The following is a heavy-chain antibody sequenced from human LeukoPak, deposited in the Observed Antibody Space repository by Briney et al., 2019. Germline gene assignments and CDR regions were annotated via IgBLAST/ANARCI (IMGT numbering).Heavy chain of an antibody. CDR2: IYYSGST. J-gene: IGHJ4*02. D-gene: IGHD5-24*01. Sequence: PSETLSLTCTVSGGSVSSGSYYWSWIRQPPGKGLEWIGYIYYSGSTNYNPSLKSRVTISVDTSKNQFSLKLSSVTAADTAVYYCARERGRWLQPFDYWGQGTLVTVSS. CDR3: ARERGRWLQPFDY. V-gene: IGHV4-61*01. CDR1: GGSVSSGSYY.